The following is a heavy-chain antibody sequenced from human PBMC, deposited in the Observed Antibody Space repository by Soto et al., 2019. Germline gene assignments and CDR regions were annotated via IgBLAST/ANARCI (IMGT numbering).Heavy chain of an antibody. CDR1: GYLFTAYS. Sequence: ASVKVSCKASGYLFTAYSMHWVRLAPGQGLAWMGVVNPSGGSTKYAQNFQGRVTMTRATSTTTIYIGLSSLRTADTAIYYCAREENCSGGTCYSEYLHRWGQGTLVTVSS. J-gene: IGHJ1*01. V-gene: IGHV1-46*01. D-gene: IGHD2-15*01. CDR2: VNPSGGST. CDR3: AREENCSGGTCYSEYLHR.